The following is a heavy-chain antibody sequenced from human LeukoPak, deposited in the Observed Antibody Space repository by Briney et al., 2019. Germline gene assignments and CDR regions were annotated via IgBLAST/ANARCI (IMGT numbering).Heavy chain of an antibody. J-gene: IGHJ4*02. CDR3: AKDSSADDSSGYSYYFDY. CDR2: ISFDATNK. CDR1: GFTFSSYG. Sequence: PGRSLRLSCAASGFTFSSYGMHWVRQAPATGLESVAVISFDATNKYYADSVKGRFTISRDNSKNTLYLQMNSLRAEDTAVYYCAKDSSADDSSGYSYYFDYWGQGTLVTVSS. D-gene: IGHD3-22*01. V-gene: IGHV3-30*18.